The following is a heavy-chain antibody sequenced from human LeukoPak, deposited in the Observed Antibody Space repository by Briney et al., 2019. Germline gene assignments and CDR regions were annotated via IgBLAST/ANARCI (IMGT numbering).Heavy chain of an antibody. J-gene: IGHJ4*02. CDR1: GFTFSSYW. CDR2: IKQDGSEK. D-gene: IGHD2-21*02. Sequence: GGSLRLSCAASGFTFSSYWMSWVRQAPGKGLEWVANIKQDGSEKYYVDSVKGRFTISRDNAKNSLYLQMNSLRAEDTAVYYRARFALAYCGGDCSFDYWGQGTLVTVSS. V-gene: IGHV3-7*01. CDR3: ARFALAYCGGDCSFDY.